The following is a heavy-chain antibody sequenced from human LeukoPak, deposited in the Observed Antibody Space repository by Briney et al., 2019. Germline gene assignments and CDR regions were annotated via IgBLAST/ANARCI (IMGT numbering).Heavy chain of an antibody. J-gene: IGHJ3*02. CDR2: VYYSGNT. Sequence: SETLSLTCTVSGGSITSSSYYWGWIRQPPGKGLEWIGSVYYSGNTYYNSSLKSRVTISVDTSKNQFSLKLSSVTAADTAIYYCTREYGFMTTVFHAFDIWGQWTMVTVSS. CDR3: TREYGFMTTVFHAFDI. V-gene: IGHV4-39*07. D-gene: IGHD4-17*01. CDR1: GGSITSSSYY.